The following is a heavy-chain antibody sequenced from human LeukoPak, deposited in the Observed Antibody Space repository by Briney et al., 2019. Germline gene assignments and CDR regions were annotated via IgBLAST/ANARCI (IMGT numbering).Heavy chain of an antibody. J-gene: IGHJ5*02. D-gene: IGHD6-13*01. CDR2: IIPILGTA. V-gene: IGHV1-69*10. CDR1: RGTFSSYA. Sequence: ASVKVSCKASRGTFSSYAISWVRQAPGQGLEWMGGIIPILGTANYAQKLQGRVTMTTDTSTSTAYMELRSLRSDDTAVYYCARDRGIAAADTFDPWGQGTLVIVSS. CDR3: ARDRGIAAADTFDP.